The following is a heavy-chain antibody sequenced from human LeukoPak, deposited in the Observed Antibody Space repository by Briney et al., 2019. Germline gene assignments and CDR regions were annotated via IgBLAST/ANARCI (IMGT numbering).Heavy chain of an antibody. CDR2: INHSGST. CDR1: GGSFSGYY. CDR3: ARRVRGHSYYYYYGMDV. D-gene: IGHD5-18*01. Sequence: KSSETLSLTCAVYGGSFSGYYWSWIRQPPGKGLEWIGEINHSGSTNYNPSLKSRVTISVDTSKNQFSLKLSSVTAADTAVYYCARRVRGHSYYYYYGMDVWGQGTTVTVSS. J-gene: IGHJ6*02. V-gene: IGHV4-34*01.